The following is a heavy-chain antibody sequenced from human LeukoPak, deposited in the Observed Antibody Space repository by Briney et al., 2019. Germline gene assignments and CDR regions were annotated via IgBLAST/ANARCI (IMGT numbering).Heavy chain of an antibody. V-gene: IGHV3-7*01. CDR2: IKQDGSEK. CDR3: ARDSVGAPDR. CDR1: GFTFSDYW. Sequence: PGGSLRLSCAASGFTFSDYWMVWVRQAPGKGLEWVATIKQDGSEKYYVGSVKGRFTISRDNAKNSLYLGMNSLRAEDTAVYYCARDSVGAPDRWGQGTLVTVSS. D-gene: IGHD3-10*01. J-gene: IGHJ4*02.